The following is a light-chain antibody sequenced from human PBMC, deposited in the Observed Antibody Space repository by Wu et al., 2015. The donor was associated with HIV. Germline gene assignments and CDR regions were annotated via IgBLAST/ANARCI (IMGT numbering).Light chain of an antibody. V-gene: IGKV3-11*01. CDR3: QYRSNWMYT. J-gene: IGKJ2*01. CDR1: QSVNNY. Sequence: PGERATLSCRASQSVNNYLAWYQQKAGQPPRLLIYDASNRATGVPARFSGSGSGTDFTLTISSLEPEDFAVYYCQYRSNWMYTFGQGTKVEIK. CDR2: DAS.